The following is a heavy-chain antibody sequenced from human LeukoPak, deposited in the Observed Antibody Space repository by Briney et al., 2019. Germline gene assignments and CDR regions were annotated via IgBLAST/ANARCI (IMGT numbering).Heavy chain of an antibody. D-gene: IGHD3-10*01. CDR2: ISAYNGNT. CDR3: ARDTYYYGLPDY. J-gene: IGHJ4*02. Sequence: ASVKVSCKASGYTFTSYGISWVRQAPGQGLEWMGWISAYNGNTNYAQKLQGRVTMTTDTSTSTAYMELRSLRSEDTAVYYCARDTYYYGLPDYWGQGTLVTVSS. V-gene: IGHV1-18*01. CDR1: GYTFTSYG.